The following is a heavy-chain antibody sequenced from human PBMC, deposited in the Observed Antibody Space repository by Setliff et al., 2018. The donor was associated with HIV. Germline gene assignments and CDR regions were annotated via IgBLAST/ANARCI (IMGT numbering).Heavy chain of an antibody. CDR3: AKTYYYDSSGYYYFDS. CDR2: ITGGGVTT. D-gene: IGHD3-22*01. Sequence: GGSLRLSCAASGFAFSGHQMSWVRQAPGKGLEWVSSITGGGVTTYYADSVKGRFTISRDNAKNSLYLQMNSLRAEDTAVYYCAKTYYYDSSGYYYFDSWGQGTLVTVSS. J-gene: IGHJ4*02. V-gene: IGHV3-23*01. CDR1: GFAFSGHQ.